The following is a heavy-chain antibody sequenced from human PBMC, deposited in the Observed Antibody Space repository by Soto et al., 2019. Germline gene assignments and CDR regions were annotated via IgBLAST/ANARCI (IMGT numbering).Heavy chain of an antibody. D-gene: IGHD3-10*01. CDR1: GFTFRWFG. CDR2: ISNDGSNE. Sequence: GGSLRLSCAGSGFTFRWFGMNWVRQAPGKGLEWVARISNDGSNEYYVDSVKGRFTISRDNSKNTLYLQMDSLRAEDTAVYYCAKGEVRGIIPSYFDYWGLGTPVTVSS. V-gene: IGHV3-30*18. J-gene: IGHJ4*02. CDR3: AKGEVRGIIPSYFDY.